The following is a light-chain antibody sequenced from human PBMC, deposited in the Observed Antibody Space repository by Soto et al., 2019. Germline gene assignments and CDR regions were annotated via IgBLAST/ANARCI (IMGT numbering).Light chain of an antibody. CDR3: QQYGSSGT. Sequence: EIVMTQSPATLSVSPGERATLSCRASQSVSNNYLAWYQQKPGQAPRLLIYGASNRATGIPDRFSGSGSGTEFTLTISRLEPEDFAVYYCQQYGSSGTFGRATKVDSK. V-gene: IGKV3-20*01. CDR2: GAS. CDR1: QSVSNNY. J-gene: IGKJ4*02.